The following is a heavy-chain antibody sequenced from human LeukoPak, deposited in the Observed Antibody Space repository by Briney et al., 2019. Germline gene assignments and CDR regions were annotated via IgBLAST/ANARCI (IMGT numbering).Heavy chain of an antibody. CDR3: ASPRYCSSTSCYNSFDY. Sequence: ASVKVSCKASGGTFSSYDISWVRQAPGQGLEWMGGIIPILGIANYAQKFQGRVTITADKSTSTAYMELSSLGSEDTAVYYCASPRYCSSTSCYNSFDYWGQGTLVTVSS. CDR1: GGTFSSYD. D-gene: IGHD2-2*02. V-gene: IGHV1-69*10. J-gene: IGHJ4*02. CDR2: IIPILGIA.